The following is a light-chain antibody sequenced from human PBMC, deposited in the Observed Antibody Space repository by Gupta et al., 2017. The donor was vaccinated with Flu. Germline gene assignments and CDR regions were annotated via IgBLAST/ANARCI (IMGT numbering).Light chain of an antibody. Sequence: EIVMTQSPLSLSVTPGEPASISCRSSQSLLHSSGYYYLDWYLQKPGQSPQLLIYLGSSRASGVPDSFSGSGSDTDFTLKISRVEAEDVGLYYCMHALENLPTFGPGTKVDLK. J-gene: IGKJ3*01. V-gene: IGKV2-28*01. CDR2: LGS. CDR1: QSLLHSSGYYY. CDR3: MHALENLPT.